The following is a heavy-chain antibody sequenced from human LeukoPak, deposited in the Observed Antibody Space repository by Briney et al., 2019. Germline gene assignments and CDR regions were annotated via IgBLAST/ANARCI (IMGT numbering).Heavy chain of an antibody. J-gene: IGHJ4*02. CDR3: FREGGD. CDR1: GFTFSTYA. D-gene: IGHD3-10*01. CDR2: INIDERIT. Sequence: GGSLRLSCAASGFTFSTYAMSWVRQSPGKGLVWVSYINIDERITGYADSVKGRFTISRDNAKNTLYLQMNSLRAEDTAIYYCFREGGDWGQGTLVTVSS. V-gene: IGHV3-74*01.